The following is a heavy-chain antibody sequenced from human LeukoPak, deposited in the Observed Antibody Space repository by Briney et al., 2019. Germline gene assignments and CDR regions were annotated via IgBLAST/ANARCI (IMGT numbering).Heavy chain of an antibody. D-gene: IGHD1-26*01. CDR2: IYPGDSDA. CDR3: ARRRDLYSGSYYPFDY. Sequence: GESLKISCKGGGYSFTSYWIGWVRQMPGKGLKWMGIIYPGDSDARYSPSFQGQVTISADKSISTAYLQWSSLKASDTAMYYCARRRDLYSGSYYPFDYWGQGTLVTVSS. J-gene: IGHJ4*02. CDR1: GYSFTSYW. V-gene: IGHV5-51*01.